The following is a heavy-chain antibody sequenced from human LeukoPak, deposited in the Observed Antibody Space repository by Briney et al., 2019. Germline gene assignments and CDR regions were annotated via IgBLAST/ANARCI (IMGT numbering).Heavy chain of an antibody. CDR2: IYYSGST. CDR1: GGSISSYY. J-gene: IGHJ4*02. V-gene: IGHV4-59*01. D-gene: IGHD6-13*01. Sequence: RSSETLSLTCTVSGGSISSYYWSWIRQPPGKGLEWIGYIYYSGSTNYNPSLKSRVTISVDTSKNQFSLKLSSVTAADTAVYYCARDGGGQQQLVRYDYWGQGTLVTVSS. CDR3: ARDGGGQQQLVRYDY.